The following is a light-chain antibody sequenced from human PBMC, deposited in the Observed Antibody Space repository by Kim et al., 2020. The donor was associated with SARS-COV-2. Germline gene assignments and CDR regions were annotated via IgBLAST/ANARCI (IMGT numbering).Light chain of an antibody. CDR1: QSVLFTS. V-gene: IGKV3-20*01. CDR2: GAS. Sequence: PCARPPPSCMARQSVLFTSLAWYQPKFGQAPRPLIYGASHRATGIPDRFRGGGSGTDFTLTIDGLEPEDFAVYYCQHYGTALWTFGQGTKVDIK. CDR3: QHYGTALWT. J-gene: IGKJ1*01.